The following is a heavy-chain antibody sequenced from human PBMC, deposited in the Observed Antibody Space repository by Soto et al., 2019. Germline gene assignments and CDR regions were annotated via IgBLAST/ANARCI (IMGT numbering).Heavy chain of an antibody. CDR1: GFTFSSYG. Sequence: QVQLVESGGGVVQPGRSLRLSCAASGFTFSSYGMHWVRQAPGKGLEWVAVISYDGSNKYYADSVKGRFTISRDNSKNTLYLQRNSLRAEDTAVYYCANGGFGHVYWGHGTLVTVSS. CDR2: ISYDGSNK. J-gene: IGHJ4*01. CDR3: ANGGFGHVY. D-gene: IGHD3-10*01. V-gene: IGHV3-30*18.